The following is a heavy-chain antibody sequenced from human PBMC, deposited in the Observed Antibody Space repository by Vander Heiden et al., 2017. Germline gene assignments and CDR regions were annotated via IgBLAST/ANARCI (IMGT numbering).Heavy chain of an antibody. CDR2: VYYSVNT. J-gene: IGHJ4*02. V-gene: IGHV4-39*01. CDR3: ASQRYDAEIFYLMYFDY. Sequence: QLQLLESGPGLVKPAETLSLTCTASGDSMRRSDYYWALPRQSPGKGLEWIASVYYSVNTFYNPSLKSRATISADTSKNKFSLSLKSVTAADTAVYYCASQRYDAEIFYLMYFDYWGQGSLVSVSS. D-gene: IGHD3-16*01. CDR1: GDSMRRSDYY.